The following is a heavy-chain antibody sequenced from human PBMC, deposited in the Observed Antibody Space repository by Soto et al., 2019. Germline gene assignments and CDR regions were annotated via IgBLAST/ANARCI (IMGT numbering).Heavy chain of an antibody. CDR3: AKDFLGYSDWSTSFDY. D-gene: IGHD3-9*01. CDR2: ISGSGGST. J-gene: IGHJ4*02. V-gene: IGHV3-23*01. CDR1: GLTFSIYA. Sequence: PGGSLRLSCAASGLTFSIYAMSWVRQAPGKGLEWVSCISGSGGSTYYADSVKGRFTISRDNSKNTLYLQMNSLRAEDTAVYYFAKDFLGYSDWSTSFDYWGQGTVVTVSS.